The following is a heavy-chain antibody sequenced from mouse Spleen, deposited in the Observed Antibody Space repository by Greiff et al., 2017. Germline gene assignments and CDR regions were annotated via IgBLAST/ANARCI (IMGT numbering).Heavy chain of an antibody. V-gene: IGHV2-5-1*01. D-gene: IGHD2-4*01. CDR2: IWRGGST. Sequence: QVQLQQSGPSLVQPSQSLSITCTVSGFSLTSYGVHWVRQSPGKGLEWLGVIWRGGSTDYNAAFMSRLSITKDNSKSQVFFKMNSLQADDTAIYYCASYYDYDDGRYYAMDYWGQGTSVTVSS. CDR1: GFSLTSYG. CDR3: ASYYDYDDGRYYAMDY. J-gene: IGHJ4*01.